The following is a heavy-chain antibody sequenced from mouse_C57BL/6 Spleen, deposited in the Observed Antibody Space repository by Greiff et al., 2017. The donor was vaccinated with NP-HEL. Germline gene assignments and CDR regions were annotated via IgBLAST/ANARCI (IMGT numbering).Heavy chain of an antibody. CDR2: IYPGDGDT. D-gene: IGHD2-10*02. V-gene: IGHV1-80*01. CDR1: GYAFSSYW. Sequence: QVQLQQSGAELVKPGASVKISCKASGYAFSSYWMNWVKQRPGKGLEWIGQIYPGDGDTNYNGKFKGKATLTADKSSSTAYMQLSSLTSEDSAVYFCARRGMVYAMDYWGQGTSVTVSS. J-gene: IGHJ4*01. CDR3: ARRGMVYAMDY.